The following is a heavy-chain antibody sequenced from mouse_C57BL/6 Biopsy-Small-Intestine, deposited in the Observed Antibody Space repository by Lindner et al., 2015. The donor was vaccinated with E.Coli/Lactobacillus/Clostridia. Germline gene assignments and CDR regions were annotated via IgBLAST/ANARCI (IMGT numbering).Heavy chain of an antibody. CDR1: GYTSTDYH. CDR3: ARMGGLLDY. D-gene: IGHD2-2*01. CDR2: FILEAVIL. V-gene: IGHV1-84*01. Sequence: QLQESGPELVKPGASVKISCKASGYTSTDYHIYWVKQRAWDRDLNGLDGFILEAVILSTNEKFKGKATLTVDTSSTTTYMQLSSLTSEDSAVYFCARMGGLLDYWGQGTSVTVSS. J-gene: IGHJ4*01.